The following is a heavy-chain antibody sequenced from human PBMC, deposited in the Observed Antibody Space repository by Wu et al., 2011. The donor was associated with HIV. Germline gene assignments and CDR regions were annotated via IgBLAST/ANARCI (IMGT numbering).Heavy chain of an antibody. J-gene: IGHJ6*03. CDR3: ARSGVSAEYYFYYMND. CDR2: ISAYNGHT. V-gene: IGHV1-18*01. D-gene: IGHD2/OR15-2a*01. Sequence: QIQLLQSGVHVKKPGASVKVSCRTSGYTFSNHGITWVRQAPGQGLEWLGAISAYNGHTSYAQEVEGRITLTTDSSTRTAYMELRQLTADDTAVYYCARSGVSAEYYFYYMNDWGKGTTVTV. CDR1: GYTFSNHG.